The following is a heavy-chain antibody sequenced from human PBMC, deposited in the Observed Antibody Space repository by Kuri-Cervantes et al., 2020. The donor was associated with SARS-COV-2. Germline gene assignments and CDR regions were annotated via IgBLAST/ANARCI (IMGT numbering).Heavy chain of an antibody. J-gene: IGHJ4*02. D-gene: IGHD3-9*01. CDR3: AKVLENYYDILTGYCYFDY. CDR1: GFTFSNAW. V-gene: IGHV3-21*01. CDR2: ISSSSSDI. Sequence: GGSLRLSCAASGFTFSNAWMSWVRQAPGKGLEWVSSISSSSSDINYADSVKGRFTISRDNAKNSLYLQMNSLRAEDTAVYYCAKVLENYYDILTGYCYFDYWGQGTLVTVSS.